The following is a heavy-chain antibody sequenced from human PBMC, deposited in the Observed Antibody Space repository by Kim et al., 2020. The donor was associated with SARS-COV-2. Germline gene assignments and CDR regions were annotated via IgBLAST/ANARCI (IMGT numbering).Heavy chain of an antibody. V-gene: IGHV3-48*04. J-gene: IGHJ3*02. Sequence: GGSLRLSCATSGFTLSIYSMNWVRQSPGQGLEWVSHISGSGTLTTHADSVRGRFTISRDNAPNSLFLQMNVLRAEDTAVSYCVRETHWAFDIWVPGTVFT. CDR3: VRETHWAFDI. CDR2: ISGSGTLT. CDR1: GFTLSIYS.